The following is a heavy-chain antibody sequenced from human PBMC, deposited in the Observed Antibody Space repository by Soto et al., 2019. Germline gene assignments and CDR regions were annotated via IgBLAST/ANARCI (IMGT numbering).Heavy chain of an antibody. V-gene: IGHV2-70*13. CDR2: IDWDDDK. CDR3: ARTSALPLGYPHGMDV. J-gene: IGHJ6*02. CDR1: GFSLNSNGLC. Sequence: SAPTLVNPTQTLTLTCTFSGFSLNSNGLCVNWIRQPPGKALEWLALIDWDDDKYYSTSLKTRLTIYRDTSKNQVVLTRTNMDPVDTATYYCARTSALPLGYPHGMDVWGQGTTVTVSS. D-gene: IGHD7-27*01.